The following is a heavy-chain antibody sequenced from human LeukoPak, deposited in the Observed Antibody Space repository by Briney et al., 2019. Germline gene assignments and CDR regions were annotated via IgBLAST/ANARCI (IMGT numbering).Heavy chain of an antibody. Sequence: ASVKVSCKASGYTFTSYDINWVRQATGQGLEWMGWMNPNSGNTGYAQKFQGRVTITRSTSISTAYMELSSLRSEDTAVYYCARLTGTEGAFDIWGQGTMVTVSS. D-gene: IGHD1/OR15-1a*01. J-gene: IGHJ3*02. CDR1: GYTFTSYD. CDR2: MNPNSGNT. CDR3: ARLTGTEGAFDI. V-gene: IGHV1-8*03.